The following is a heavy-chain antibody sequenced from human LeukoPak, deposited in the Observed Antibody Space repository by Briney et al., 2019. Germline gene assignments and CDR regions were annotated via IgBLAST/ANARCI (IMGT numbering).Heavy chain of an antibody. CDR2: IKEDGSEK. J-gene: IGHJ4*02. V-gene: IGHV3-7*01. D-gene: IGHD3-22*01. CDR3: ARDSSGYQ. CDR1: GFTLSTYW. Sequence: GGSLRLSCAASGFTLSTYWMSWVRQAPGKGLKWVANIKEDGSEKYYGDSVKGRFTISRDNAKNSLYLQMNSLRAEDTAVYYCARDSSGYQWGQGTLVTVSS.